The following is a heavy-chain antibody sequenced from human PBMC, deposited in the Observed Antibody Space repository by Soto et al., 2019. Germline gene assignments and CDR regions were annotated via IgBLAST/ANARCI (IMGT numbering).Heavy chain of an antibody. CDR3: AKGPRFLEWLLLVY. V-gene: IGHV3-30*18. Sequence: QVQLVESGGGVVQPGRSLRLSCAASGFTFSSYGMHWVRQAPGKGLEWVAVISYDGSNKYYADSVKGRFTISRDNSKNTLYLQMNSLRAEDSAVYYCAKGPRFLEWLLLVYWGQGTLVTVSS. CDR1: GFTFSSYG. J-gene: IGHJ4*02. D-gene: IGHD3-3*01. CDR2: ISYDGSNK.